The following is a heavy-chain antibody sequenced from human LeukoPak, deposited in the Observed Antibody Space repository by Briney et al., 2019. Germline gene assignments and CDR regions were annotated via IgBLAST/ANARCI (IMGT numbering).Heavy chain of an antibody. CDR1: GYTFTSYY. J-gene: IGHJ4*02. Sequence: GASVKVSCKASGYTFTSYYMHWVRQAPGQGLEWMGIINPSGGSTSYAQKFQGRVTITADESTSTAYMELSSLRSEDTAVYYCASHYDSSGVTEWDPFGYWGQGTLVTVSS. CDR3: ASHYDSSGVTEWDPFGY. V-gene: IGHV1-46*01. D-gene: IGHD3-22*01. CDR2: INPSGGST.